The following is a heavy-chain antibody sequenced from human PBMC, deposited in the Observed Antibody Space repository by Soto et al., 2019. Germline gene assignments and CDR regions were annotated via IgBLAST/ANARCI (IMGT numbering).Heavy chain of an antibody. Sequence: ASVKVSCKASGYTFTSYGISWGRQAPGEGLEWMGWISAYNGNTNYAQKLQGRVTMTTDTSTSTAYMELRSLRSDDTAVYYCARGDSSSSGVGPHYYYGMDVWGQGTTVTVSS. CDR3: ARGDSSSSGVGPHYYYGMDV. V-gene: IGHV1-18*01. J-gene: IGHJ6*02. CDR1: GYTFTSYG. D-gene: IGHD6-6*01. CDR2: ISAYNGNT.